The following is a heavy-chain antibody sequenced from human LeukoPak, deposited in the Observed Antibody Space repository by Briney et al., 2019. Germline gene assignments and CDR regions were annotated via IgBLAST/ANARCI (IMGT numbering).Heavy chain of an antibody. Sequence: SETLSLTCAVYGGSFSDYCWNWVRQPPGKGLEWVGEINHSGSTNYNPSLKSRVTISVVTSKNQFSLKLSSVTAADTAVYYCARGRLESAGTQGGIWFDPWGQGTRVTVSS. CDR1: GGSFSDYC. V-gene: IGHV4-34*01. CDR2: INHSGST. J-gene: IGHJ5*02. D-gene: IGHD6-13*01. CDR3: ARGRLESAGTQGGIWFDP.